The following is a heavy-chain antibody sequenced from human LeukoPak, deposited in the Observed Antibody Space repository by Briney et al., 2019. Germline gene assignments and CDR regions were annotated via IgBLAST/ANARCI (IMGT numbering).Heavy chain of an antibody. V-gene: IGHV3-33*01. CDR3: ARANYDILTGYHLPYYYYYMDV. J-gene: IGHJ6*03. Sequence: GRSLRLSCAASGFTFSSYGMHWVRQAPGKGLEWVAVIWYDGSNKYYADSVKGRFTISRDNSKNTLYLQTNSLRAEDTAVYYCARANYDILTGYHLPYYYYYMDVWGKGTTVTVSS. CDR1: GFTFSSYG. D-gene: IGHD3-9*01. CDR2: IWYDGSNK.